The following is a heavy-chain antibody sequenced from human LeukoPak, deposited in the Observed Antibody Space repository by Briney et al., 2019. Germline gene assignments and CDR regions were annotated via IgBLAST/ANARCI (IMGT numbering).Heavy chain of an antibody. V-gene: IGHV4-59*12. D-gene: IGHD6-19*01. Sequence: SETLSLTCTVSGGSISSYYWSWIRQPPGKGLEWIGYIYYSGSTNYNPSLKSRVTISVDTSKNQFSLKLSSVTAADTAVYYCARGRAVAGLNFDYWGQGTLVTVSS. CDR2: IYYSGST. CDR3: ARGRAVAGLNFDY. J-gene: IGHJ4*02. CDR1: GGSISSYY.